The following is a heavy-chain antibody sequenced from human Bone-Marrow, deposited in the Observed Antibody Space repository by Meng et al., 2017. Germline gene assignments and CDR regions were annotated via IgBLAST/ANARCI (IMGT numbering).Heavy chain of an antibody. CDR1: GYTFTDHY. Sequence: QVQLVQSGAPVKKPGASVNVPCKASGYTFTDHYIHWVRQAPGQGLEWMGRINPNSGGTNYAQKFQGRVTLTRDTSISTAYMELSSLRSDDTALYYCALTMTGYSNFDYWGQGTLVTVSS. CDR2: INPNSGGT. V-gene: IGHV1-2*06. CDR3: ALTMTGYSNFDY. D-gene: IGHD3-9*01. J-gene: IGHJ4*02.